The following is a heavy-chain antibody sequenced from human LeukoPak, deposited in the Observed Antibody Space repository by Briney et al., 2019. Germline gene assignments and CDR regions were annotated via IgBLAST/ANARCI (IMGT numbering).Heavy chain of an antibody. CDR2: IRYGGSNK. V-gene: IGHV3-30*02. CDR3: AKDRFWGFLEWPDAFDI. D-gene: IGHD3-3*01. CDR1: GFTFSSYG. Sequence: PGGSLRLSCAACGFTFSSYGMHWVRQAPGKGLEWVAFIRYGGSNKYYADSVKGRFTISRDNSKNTLYLQMNSLRAEDTAVYYCAKDRFWGFLEWPDAFDIWGQGTMVTVSS. J-gene: IGHJ3*02.